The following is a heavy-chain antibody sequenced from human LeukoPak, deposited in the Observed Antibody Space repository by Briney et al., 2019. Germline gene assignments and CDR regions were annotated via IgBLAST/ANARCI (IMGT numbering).Heavy chain of an antibody. CDR1: GGSFSGYY. Sequence: SETLSLTCAVYGGSFSGYYWTWIRQPPGKGLEWIGEINHRGNSKYKPSLESRVTMSVETSKSQFSLKLDSVTAADTAVYYCGLSTTTVTTRTIDHWGQGTLVTVSS. CDR3: GLSTTTVTTRTIDH. J-gene: IGHJ5*02. CDR2: INHRGNS. V-gene: IGHV4-34*01. D-gene: IGHD4-17*01.